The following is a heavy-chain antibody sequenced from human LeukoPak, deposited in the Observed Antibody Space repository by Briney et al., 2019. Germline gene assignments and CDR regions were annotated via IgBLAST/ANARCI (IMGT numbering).Heavy chain of an antibody. CDR3: ATRGSYSHYYYGMDV. Sequence: AASVKVSCKVSGYTLTELSMHWVRQAPGKGLEWMGGFDPEDGETIYAQKFQGRVTMTEDTSTDTAYMELSSLRSEDTAVYYCATRGSYSHYYYGMDVWGQGTTVTVSS. J-gene: IGHJ6*02. CDR1: GYTLTELS. D-gene: IGHD1-26*01. CDR2: FDPEDGET. V-gene: IGHV1-24*01.